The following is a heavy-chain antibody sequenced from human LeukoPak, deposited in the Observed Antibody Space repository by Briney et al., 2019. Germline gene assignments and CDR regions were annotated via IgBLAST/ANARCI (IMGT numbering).Heavy chain of an antibody. D-gene: IGHD5-12*01. CDR1: GFTFSSYA. J-gene: IGHJ4*02. V-gene: IGHV3-23*01. Sequence: PGGSLRLSCAASGFTFSSYAMSWVRQAPGKGLEWVSAISGNGGSTYYADSVKGRFTISRDNSKSTLYLQINSLRAEDTAVYYCAKDPRSYIVTTMLFQYWGQGTLVTVSS. CDR3: AKDPRSYIVTTMLFQY. CDR2: ISGNGGST.